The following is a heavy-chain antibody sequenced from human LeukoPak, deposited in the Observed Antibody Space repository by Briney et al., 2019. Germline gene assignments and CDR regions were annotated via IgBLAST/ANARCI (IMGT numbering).Heavy chain of an antibody. CDR2: ISGSGGST. V-gene: IGHV3-23*01. CDR1: GFTISSYA. CDR3: AGYSSGWTSEYFQH. Sequence: GGSLRLSCAASGFTISSYAMSWVRQAPGKGLEWVSAISGSGGSTYYADSVKGRFTISRDNSKNTLYLQMNSLRAEDTAVYYCAGYSSGWTSEYFQHWGQGTLVTVSS. D-gene: IGHD6-19*01. J-gene: IGHJ1*01.